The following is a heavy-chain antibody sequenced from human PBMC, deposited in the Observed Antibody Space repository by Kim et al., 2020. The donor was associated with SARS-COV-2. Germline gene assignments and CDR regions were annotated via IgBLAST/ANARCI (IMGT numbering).Heavy chain of an antibody. D-gene: IGHD2-15*01. V-gene: IGHV3-53*01. J-gene: IGHJ4*02. CDR3: AREGYCSGGSCPSPYFDY. Sequence: GGSLRLSCAASGFTVSSNYMSWVRQAPGKGLEWVSVIYSGGSTYYADSVKGRFTISRDNSKNTLYLQMYSLRAEDTAVYYCAREGYCSGGSCPSPYFDYWGQGTLVTVSS. CDR1: GFTVSSNY. CDR2: IYSGGST.